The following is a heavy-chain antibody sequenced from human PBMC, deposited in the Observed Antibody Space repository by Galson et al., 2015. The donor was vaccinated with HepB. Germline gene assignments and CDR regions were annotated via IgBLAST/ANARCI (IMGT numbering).Heavy chain of an antibody. CDR1: GGTFSSYA. J-gene: IGHJ3*02. V-gene: IGHV1-69*13. Sequence: SVKVSCKASGGTFSSYAISWVRQAPGQGLEWMGGIIPIFGTANYAQKFQGRVTITADESTSTAYMELSSLRSEDTAVYYCARGLTYSSSWNNDAFDIWGQGTMVTVSS. D-gene: IGHD6-13*01. CDR3: ARGLTYSSSWNNDAFDI. CDR2: IIPIFGTA.